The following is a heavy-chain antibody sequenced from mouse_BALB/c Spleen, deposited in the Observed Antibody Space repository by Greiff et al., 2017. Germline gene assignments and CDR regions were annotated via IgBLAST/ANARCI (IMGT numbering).Heavy chain of an antibody. Sequence: EVKLMESGGGLVQPGGSMKLSCVASGFTFSNYWMNWVRQSPEKGLEWVAEIRLKSNNYATHYAESVKGRFTISRDDSKSSVYLQMNNLRAEDTGIYYCTTPYYYGSSYYAMDYWGQGTSVTVSS. D-gene: IGHD1-1*01. V-gene: IGHV6-6*02. CDR3: TTPYYYGSSYYAMDY. CDR2: IRLKSNNYAT. CDR1: GFTFSNYW. J-gene: IGHJ4*01.